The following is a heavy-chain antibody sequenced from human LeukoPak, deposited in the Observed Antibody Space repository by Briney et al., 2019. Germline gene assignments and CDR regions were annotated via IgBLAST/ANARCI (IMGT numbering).Heavy chain of an antibody. CDR1: GFTFSSYS. CDR2: ISSSSSYI. V-gene: IGHV3-21*01. CDR3: ARDKGYAPSYYMDV. J-gene: IGHJ6*03. D-gene: IGHD5-12*01. Sequence: GGSLRLSCAASGFTFSSYSMNWVRQAPGKGLEWVSSISSSSSYIYYADSVKGRFTISRDNAKNSPYLQMNSLRAEDTAVYYCARDKGYAPSYYMDVWGKGTTVTVSS.